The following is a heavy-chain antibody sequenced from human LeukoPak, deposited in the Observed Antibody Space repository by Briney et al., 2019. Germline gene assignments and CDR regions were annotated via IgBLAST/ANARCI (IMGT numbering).Heavy chain of an antibody. CDR1: GGSISSYY. CDR3: ARDDPPGIAAAGTSWFDP. D-gene: IGHD6-13*01. CDR2: IYTSGST. J-gene: IGHJ5*02. Sequence: SETLSLTCTVSGGSISSYYWSWIRQPAGKGLEWIGRIYTSGSTNYNPSLKGRVTMSVDTSKNQFSLKLSSVTAADTAVYYCARDDPPGIAAAGTSWFDPWGQGTLVTVSS. V-gene: IGHV4-4*07.